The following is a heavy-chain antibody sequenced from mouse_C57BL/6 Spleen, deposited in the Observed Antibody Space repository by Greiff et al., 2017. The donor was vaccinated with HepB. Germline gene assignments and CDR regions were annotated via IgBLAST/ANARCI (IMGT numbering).Heavy chain of an antibody. J-gene: IGHJ4*01. CDR1: GYTFTSYW. CDR3: AREALLSPRGYAMDY. V-gene: IGHV1-52*01. Sequence: QVQLQQPGAELVRPGSSVKLSCKASGYTFTSYWMHWVKQRPIQGLEWIGNIDPSDSETHYNQKFKDKATLTVDKSSSTAYMQLSSLTSEDSAVYYCAREALLSPRGYAMDYWGQGNSVTVSS. D-gene: IGHD2-1*01. CDR2: IDPSDSET.